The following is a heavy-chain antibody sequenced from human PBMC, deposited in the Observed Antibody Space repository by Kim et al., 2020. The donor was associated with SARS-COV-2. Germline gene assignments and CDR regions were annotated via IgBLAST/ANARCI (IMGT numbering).Heavy chain of an antibody. Sequence: NSTPSLKRRVTISVDTSKTQFSLRLSSVTAADTAVYYCARDGRGGATDHWGQGTLVTVSS. J-gene: IGHJ4*02. D-gene: IGHD1-26*01. V-gene: IGHV4-59*01. CDR3: ARDGRGGATDH.